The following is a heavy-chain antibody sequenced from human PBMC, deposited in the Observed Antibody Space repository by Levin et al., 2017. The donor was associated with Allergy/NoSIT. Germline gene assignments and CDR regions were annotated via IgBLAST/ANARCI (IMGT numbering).Heavy chain of an antibody. CDR3: ATVLVVGVTGVDY. D-gene: IGHD2-8*02. Sequence: PGGSLRLSCAASGFTFTSYSMNWVRQAPGKGLEWVSSISSSSSYIYYADSVKGRFTISRDNAKNSLHLQMNSLRAEDTAVYYCATVLVVGVTGVDYWGQGTLVTVSS. J-gene: IGHJ4*02. CDR2: ISSSSSYI. V-gene: IGHV3-21*01. CDR1: GFTFTSYS.